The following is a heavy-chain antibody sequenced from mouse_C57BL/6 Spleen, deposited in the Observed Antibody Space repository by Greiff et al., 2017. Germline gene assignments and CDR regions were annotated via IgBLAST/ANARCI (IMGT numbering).Heavy chain of an antibody. CDR1: GYAFSSSW. Sequence: QVQLKESGPELVKPGASVKISCKASGYAFSSSWMNWVKQRPGKGLEWIGRIYPGDGDTNYNGKFKGKATLTADKSSSTAYMQLSSLTSEDSAVYFCARNYYGSPFAYWGQGTLVTVSA. CDR2: IYPGDGDT. V-gene: IGHV1-82*01. D-gene: IGHD1-1*01. J-gene: IGHJ3*01. CDR3: ARNYYGSPFAY.